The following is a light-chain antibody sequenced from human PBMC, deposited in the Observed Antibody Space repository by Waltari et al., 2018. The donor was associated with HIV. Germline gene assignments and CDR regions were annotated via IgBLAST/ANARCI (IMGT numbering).Light chain of an antibody. CDR1: SSNIGSNT. V-gene: IGLV1-44*01. J-gene: IGLJ3*02. CDR2: GNN. CDR3: AAWDDSLNGLWV. Sequence: QSVLTQPPSTSGTPGQRVTISCSGSSSNIGSNTVTWYQHHPGTAPKLLIYGNNQRPSRVPVRFSGSKSGTSASLAISGLQSEDEADYYCAAWDDSLNGLWVFGGGTKLTVL.